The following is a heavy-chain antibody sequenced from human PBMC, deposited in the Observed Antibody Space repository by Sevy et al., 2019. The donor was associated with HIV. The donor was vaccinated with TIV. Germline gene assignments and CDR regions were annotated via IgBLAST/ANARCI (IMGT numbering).Heavy chain of an antibody. CDR1: GYTFTTYG. D-gene: IGHD6-19*01. CDR3: SCCSSVWYMLFDY. J-gene: IGHJ4*02. V-gene: IGHV1-18*01. CDR2: LGAYNGNT. Sequence: ASVKVSCKASGYTFTTYGISWVRQAPGQGLEWMGWLGAYNGNTNYAQKFQGRVTMTTDTSTSTAYMELRSLRSDDAAVYCCSCCSSVWYMLFDYWGQGTLVTVSS.